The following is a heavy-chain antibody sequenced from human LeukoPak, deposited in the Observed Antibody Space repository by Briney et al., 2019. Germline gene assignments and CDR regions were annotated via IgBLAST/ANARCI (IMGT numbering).Heavy chain of an antibody. CDR1: GRSLSSFY. D-gene: IGHD4-17*01. V-gene: IGHV4-59*08. CDR2: IHYRGST. Sequence: SDTLSLTCTVSGRSLSSFYWNWLRHPPGKGLECLVAIHYRGSTNYNPSLKSRVTMSVDMSKNQFSLKLNAVTAADTAVYYCARRVYGDLGNWLDQWGQGTLVTVSS. J-gene: IGHJ5*02. CDR3: ARRVYGDLGNWLDQ.